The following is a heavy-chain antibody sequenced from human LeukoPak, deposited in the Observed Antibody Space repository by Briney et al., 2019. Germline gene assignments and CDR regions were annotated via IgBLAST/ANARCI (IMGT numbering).Heavy chain of an antibody. J-gene: IGHJ4*02. CDR2: IYYSGST. Sequence: PSETLSLTCTVSGGSISSHYWSWIRQPPGKGLEWIGYIYYSGSTNYNPSLKSRVTISVDTSKNQFSLKLSSVTAADTAVYYCARHRGYSNYFDYWGQGTLVTVSS. D-gene: IGHD4-11*01. V-gene: IGHV4-59*08. CDR1: GGSISSHY. CDR3: ARHRGYSNYFDY.